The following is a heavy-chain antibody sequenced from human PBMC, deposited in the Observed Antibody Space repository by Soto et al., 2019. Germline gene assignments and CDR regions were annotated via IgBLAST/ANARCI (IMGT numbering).Heavy chain of an antibody. CDR2: IVVGSCNT. J-gene: IGHJ4*02. CDR3: ARDSSPDILTGYYID. CDR1: GFTFTSSA. Sequence: ASVRVSCTASGFTFTSSAVQWVRQARGPRLEWIGWIVVGSCNTDYAQKLQGRVTMTTDTSTSTAYMELRSLRSDDTAVYYCARDSSPDILTGYYIDWGQVTLVTVSS. D-gene: IGHD3-9*01. V-gene: IGHV1-58*01.